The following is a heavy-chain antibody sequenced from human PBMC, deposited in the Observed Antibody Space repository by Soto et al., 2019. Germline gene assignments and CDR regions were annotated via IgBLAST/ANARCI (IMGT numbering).Heavy chain of an antibody. CDR3: ARLPGVLGVFAGFNV. V-gene: IGHV5-51*01. CDR2: IYPVDSYT. J-gene: IGHJ3*01. D-gene: IGHD1-26*01. Sequence: GESLEISCNGSGYRFAGYWIGWVRQMPWKGLDWMGVIYPVDSYTRYSPSFHGQVTISADKSISTASLQWSSLKASDTAMYFCARLPGVLGVFAGFNVWGQGKMVIVSS. CDR1: GYRFAGYW.